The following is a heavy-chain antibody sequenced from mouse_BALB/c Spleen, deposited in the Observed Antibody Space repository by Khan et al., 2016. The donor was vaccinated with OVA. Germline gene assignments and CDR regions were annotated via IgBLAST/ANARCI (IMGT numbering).Heavy chain of an antibody. CDR1: GYTFTSYT. D-gene: IGHD2-14*01. J-gene: IGHJ3*01. CDR3: VRDGAYHRNDGWFAY. V-gene: IGHV1-4*01. CDR2: INPSNGYT. Sequence: QVRLQQSGAELARPGAPVKMSCKASGYTFTSYTIHWIKKRPGQGLEWIGYINPSNGYTNYNQKFKDKATLTTDKSSTTAYLQLSSLTSDDSAVYNGVRDGAYHRNDGWFAYWGQGTLVTVSA.